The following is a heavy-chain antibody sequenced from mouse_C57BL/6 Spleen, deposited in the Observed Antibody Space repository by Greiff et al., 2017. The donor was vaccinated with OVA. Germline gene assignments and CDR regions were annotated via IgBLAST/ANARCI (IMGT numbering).Heavy chain of an antibody. V-gene: IGHV8-12*01. CDR2: IYWDDDK. D-gene: IGHD1-1*01. CDR3: ARDYYGSSYGYFDV. J-gene: IGHJ1*03. CDR1: GFSLGTSGMG. Sequence: QVTLKESGPGILQSSQTLSLTCSFSGFSLGTSGMGVSWIRQPSGKGLEWLAHIYWDDDKRYNPSLKSRLTISKDTSRNQVFLKITSVATADTATYYCARDYYGSSYGYFDVWGTGTTVTVSS.